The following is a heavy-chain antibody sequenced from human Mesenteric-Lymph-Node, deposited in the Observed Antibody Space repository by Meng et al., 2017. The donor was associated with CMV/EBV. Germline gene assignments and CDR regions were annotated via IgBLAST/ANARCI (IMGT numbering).Heavy chain of an antibody. V-gene: IGHV4-34*01. CDR2: INHSGST. J-gene: IGHJ4*02. D-gene: IGHD3-9*01. Sequence: ATVTFTPSASLSRTLAVYGCSFSVYYWNWIRQSPEKGLEWIGEINHSGSTTYNPSFTSRIIISVDTSTNQISLNMSSVTAADTAVYYCARGSSYDILTGYFDYWGQGALVTVSS. CDR1: GCSFSVYY. CDR3: ARGSSYDILTGYFDY.